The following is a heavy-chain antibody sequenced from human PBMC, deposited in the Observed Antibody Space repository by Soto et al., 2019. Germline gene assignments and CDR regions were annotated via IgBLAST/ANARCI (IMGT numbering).Heavy chain of an antibody. J-gene: IGHJ4*02. CDR1: GGSISSYY. CDR2: IYYSGST. V-gene: IGHV4-59*06. CDR3: ARSQNGDYASFSN. Sequence: PSETQSLTCTVSGGSISSYYWRWIRQHPGKGLEWIGYIYYSGSTYYNPSLKSRVTISVDTSKNQFSPKLSSVTAADTAVYYCARSQNGDYASFSNWGQGTLVTVSS. D-gene: IGHD4-17*01.